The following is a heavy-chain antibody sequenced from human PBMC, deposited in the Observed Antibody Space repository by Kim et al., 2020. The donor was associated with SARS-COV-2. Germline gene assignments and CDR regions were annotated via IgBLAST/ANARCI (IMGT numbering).Heavy chain of an antibody. J-gene: IGHJ6*02. CDR3: ARVSHDYSIRRDGYYYYALDV. V-gene: IGHV1-2*02. D-gene: IGHD4-4*01. CDR1: GYTFTDYH. Sequence: ASVKVSCKASGYTFTDYHTHWVRQGPGQGLEWMGWINPKTGGTNYAQKFLDRVTMTRDTSISTAYMELSRLTSDDTAVYYCARVSHDYSIRRDGYYYYALDVWGQGTTVTVSS. CDR2: INPKTGGT.